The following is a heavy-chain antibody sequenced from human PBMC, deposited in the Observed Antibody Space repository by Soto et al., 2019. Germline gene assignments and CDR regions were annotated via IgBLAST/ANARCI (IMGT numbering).Heavy chain of an antibody. CDR3: ARDGYSCGWDAWGAFDI. Sequence: QVQRQESGPGLVKPSETLSLTCTDSGASISSYYWSWIRLPPGKGLEWSGYIYYSGSTNYNPSLKSRVTISVDTSKSQSSLKLSSVTAADTAVYYCARDGYSCGWDAWGAFDIGGQWTMVTVSS. J-gene: IGHJ3*02. D-gene: IGHD6-25*01. CDR1: GASISSYY. V-gene: IGHV4-59*01. CDR2: IYYSGST.